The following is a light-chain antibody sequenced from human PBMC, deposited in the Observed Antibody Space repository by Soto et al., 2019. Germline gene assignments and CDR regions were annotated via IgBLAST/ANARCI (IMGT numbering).Light chain of an antibody. J-gene: IGLJ1*01. CDR3: SLFMGNGISV. CDR1: SGSVSTANN. CDR2: STS. Sequence: QAVVTQESSFSVSPGGTVTLTCGLISGSVSTANNPNWYQQTPGQAPRTLIYSTSTRSSGVPDRFSGSILGNKAALAITGAQADYESDYYCSLFMGNGISVFGTGTKVTVL. V-gene: IGLV8-61*01.